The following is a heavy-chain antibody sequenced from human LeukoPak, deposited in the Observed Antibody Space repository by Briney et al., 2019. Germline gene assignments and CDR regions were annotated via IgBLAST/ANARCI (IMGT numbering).Heavy chain of an antibody. J-gene: IGHJ4*02. D-gene: IGHD1-7*01. CDR3: VRDRELFY. CDR2: VYNSGST. Sequence: SETLSLTCTVSGGSISIYYWSWIRQPPGKGLEWLGYVYNSGSTDYNPSLKSRVTISADTSKNQFSLKLSSVTAADTAAYYCVRDRELFYWGQGTLVTVSS. CDR1: GGSISIYY. V-gene: IGHV4-59*01.